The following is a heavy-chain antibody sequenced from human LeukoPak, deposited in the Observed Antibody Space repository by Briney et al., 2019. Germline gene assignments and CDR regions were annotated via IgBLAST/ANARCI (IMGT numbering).Heavy chain of an antibody. D-gene: IGHD3-22*01. CDR1: GYSFIDYY. V-gene: IGHV1-2*06. Sequence: ASVKVSCKTSGYSFIDYYIHWVRQAPGQGLEWMGRINSNSADTNYAQNFQGRVTMTRDTSISTAYMELSRLRSDDTAVYYCARGWYYCASSGYYNYWGQGTLVTVSS. CDR2: INSNSADT. CDR3: ARGWYYCASSGYYNY. J-gene: IGHJ4*02.